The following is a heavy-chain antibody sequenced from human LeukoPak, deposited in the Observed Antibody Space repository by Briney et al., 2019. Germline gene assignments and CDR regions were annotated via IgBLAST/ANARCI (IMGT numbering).Heavy chain of an antibody. CDR1: GFTFSTYY. J-gene: IGHJ4*02. Sequence: GGSLRLSCAASGFTFSTYYMNWVRQAAGKGLEWVSFITGGSSYIYYTDSVKGRFSISRNNANNALFRRMNSRRDEDTAVYYCASGFRSSPSFDYWGQGTLVTVSS. CDR3: ASGFRSSPSFDY. V-gene: IGHV3-21*01. CDR2: ITGGSSYI. D-gene: IGHD6-6*01.